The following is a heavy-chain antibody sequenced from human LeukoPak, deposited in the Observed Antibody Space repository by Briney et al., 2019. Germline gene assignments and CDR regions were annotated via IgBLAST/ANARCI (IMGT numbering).Heavy chain of an antibody. V-gene: IGHV3-74*03. CDR1: GFTFSGKW. J-gene: IGHJ5*01. Sequence: GGSLRLSCAASGFTFSGKWMHWVRQAPGKGLVWVSRIKGDGSSTTYADSVKGRFTISRDNAKNTLHLQMDSLRAEDTAVYYCARSDWLDSWGQGTLVIVSS. CDR3: ARSDWLDS. CDR2: IKGDGSST.